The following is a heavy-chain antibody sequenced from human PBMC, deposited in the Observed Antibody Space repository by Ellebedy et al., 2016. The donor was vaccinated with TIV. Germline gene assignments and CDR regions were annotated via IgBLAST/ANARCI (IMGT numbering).Heavy chain of an antibody. CDR2: IAWSGWRT. Sequence: GESLKISCVASGFSFTDFVMSWVRQAPGKGLGWVANIAWSGWRTEYEDSVKGRFTVSRDNAKNSLYLQMNSLRAEDTAFYYCAKPLLIAGHAFDIWGQGTVVTVSS. D-gene: IGHD6-13*01. V-gene: IGHV3-20*04. CDR1: GFSFTDFV. J-gene: IGHJ3*02. CDR3: AKPLLIAGHAFDI.